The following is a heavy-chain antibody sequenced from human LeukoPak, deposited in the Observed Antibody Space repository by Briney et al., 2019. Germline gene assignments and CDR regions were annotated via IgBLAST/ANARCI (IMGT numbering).Heavy chain of an antibody. D-gene: IGHD2-21*02. J-gene: IGHJ4*02. V-gene: IGHV1-46*01. Sequence: ASVKVSCKASGYTFTSYYMHWVRHAPGQGLEWLAIISPSGGSTSYAQKFQGRVTMTRDTSTSAVYMELSSLRSEDTAVYYCARGGSGDSAAPFDYWGQGTLVTVSS. CDR1: GYTFTSYY. CDR2: ISPSGGST. CDR3: ARGGSGDSAAPFDY.